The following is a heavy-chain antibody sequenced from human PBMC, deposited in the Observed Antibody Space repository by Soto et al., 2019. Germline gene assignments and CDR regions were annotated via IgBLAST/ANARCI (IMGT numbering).Heavy chain of an antibody. CDR3: ARGNTIFGVLCFDY. CDR1: GGSFSGYY. CDR2: ISYSGST. Sequence: SETLSLTCAVYGGSFSGYYWSWIRQHPGKGLEWIGYISYSGSTYYNPSLKSRVSISVDTSNNQFSLKLSSVTAADTALYYCARGNTIFGVLCFDYWGQGTLVTVSS. J-gene: IGHJ4*02. D-gene: IGHD3-3*01. V-gene: IGHV4-31*11.